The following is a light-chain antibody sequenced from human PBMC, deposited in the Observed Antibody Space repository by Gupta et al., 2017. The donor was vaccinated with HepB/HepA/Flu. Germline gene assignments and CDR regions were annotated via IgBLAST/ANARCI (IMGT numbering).Light chain of an antibody. CDR2: KTS. CDR3: QQESSLPFT. V-gene: IGKV1-5*03. CDR1: QSISTW. Sequence: DIQMTQSPSTLSASVGDRVTISCRASQSISTWLAWYQQRPGKAPKLLIYKTSSLESGVPSRFSGSGSGTEFTLTISSLQPDDFASYYCQQESSLPFTFGHGTKVDIK. J-gene: IGKJ3*01.